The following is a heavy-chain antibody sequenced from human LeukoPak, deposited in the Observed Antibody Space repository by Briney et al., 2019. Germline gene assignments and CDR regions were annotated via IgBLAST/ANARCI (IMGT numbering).Heavy chain of an antibody. Sequence: GGSPRLSCAASGFTFSSYTMNWVRQAPGKGLLWVSRLNGDGSDPSYADSVKGRFTISRDNAKNTLYLQMKTLRAEDTGVYYCAKDGTFSGSSNYYYIDVWGKGTTVTISS. CDR1: GFTFSSYT. J-gene: IGHJ6*03. D-gene: IGHD3-3*02. CDR2: LNGDGSDP. CDR3: AKDGTFSGSSNYYYIDV. V-gene: IGHV3-74*01.